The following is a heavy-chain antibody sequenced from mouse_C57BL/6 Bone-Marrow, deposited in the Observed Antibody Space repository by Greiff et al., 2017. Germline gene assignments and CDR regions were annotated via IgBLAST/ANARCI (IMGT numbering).Heavy chain of an antibody. CDR3: SRQVTTVLATKYFDV. Sequence: EVNVVESGGGLVKPGGSLKLSCAASGFTFSSYTMSWVRQTPEKRLQWVAAISGGGGNTYYPDSVKGRFTISRDNDKNILYLQMSSLRSEDTALYYCSRQVTTVLATKYFDVGGTGTTVTVSS. J-gene: IGHJ1*03. CDR1: GFTFSSYT. D-gene: IGHD1-1*01. CDR2: ISGGGGNT. V-gene: IGHV5-9*01.